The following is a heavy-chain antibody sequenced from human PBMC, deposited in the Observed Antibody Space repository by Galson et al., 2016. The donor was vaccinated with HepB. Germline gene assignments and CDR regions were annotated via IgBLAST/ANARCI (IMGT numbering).Heavy chain of an antibody. CDR1: GFSFSSYG. J-gene: IGHJ3*02. CDR3: ASGRHNAFDI. CDR2: ISYDGSNK. Sequence: SLRLSCAASGFSFSSYGMHWVRQAPGKGLEWVAVISYDGSNKYYADSVKGRFTISRDNSKNTLYLQMNSLRAEDTAMYYCASGRHNAFDIWGQGTMITVSS. V-gene: IGHV3-30*03.